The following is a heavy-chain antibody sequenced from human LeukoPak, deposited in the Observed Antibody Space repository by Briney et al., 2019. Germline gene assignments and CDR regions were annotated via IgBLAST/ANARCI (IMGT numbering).Heavy chain of an antibody. J-gene: IGHJ4*02. CDR3: ARACSSDSCYFRY. CDR1: GYTFTNYG. D-gene: IGHD2-2*01. Sequence: ASVKVSCKTSGYTFTNYGITWVRQAPGQGLEWMGWINTYNGNTNYAQKPQGRVTMTTDTSTSTAYMEVRSLNSDDTAVYYCARACSSDSCYFRYWGQGTLVTVSP. CDR2: INTYNGNT. V-gene: IGHV1-18*01.